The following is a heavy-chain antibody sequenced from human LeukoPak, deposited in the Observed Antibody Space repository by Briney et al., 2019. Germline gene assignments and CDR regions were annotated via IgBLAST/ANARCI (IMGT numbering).Heavy chain of an antibody. CDR3: AKGAWDY. V-gene: IGHV3-30*18. J-gene: IGHJ4*01. Sequence: GGSLRLSCAASGFTFSSYGMHWVRQAPGKGLEWVAVISYDGSNKYYADSVKGRFTISRGNSKNTLYLQMNSLRAEDTAVYYCAKGAWDYWGQEPWSPSPQ. CDR2: ISYDGSNK. CDR1: GFTFSSYG.